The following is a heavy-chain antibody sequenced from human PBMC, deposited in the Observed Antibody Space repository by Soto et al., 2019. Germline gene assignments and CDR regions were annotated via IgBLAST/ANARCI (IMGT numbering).Heavy chain of an antibody. D-gene: IGHD3-10*01. CDR2: ISGSGGST. Sequence: GGSLRLSCAASGFTFSSYAMSWVRQAPGKGLEWVSAISGSGGSTYYADSVKGRFTISRDNSKNTLYLQMNSLRAEDTAVYYCAKDLGNYGSGSYDYWGQGTLVTVSS. CDR3: AKDLGNYGSGSYDY. CDR1: GFTFSSYA. J-gene: IGHJ4*02. V-gene: IGHV3-23*01.